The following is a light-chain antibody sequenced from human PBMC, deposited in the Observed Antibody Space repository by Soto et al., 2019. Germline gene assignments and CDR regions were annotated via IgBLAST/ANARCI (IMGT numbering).Light chain of an antibody. J-gene: IGKJ2*02. CDR3: QQYNSYSRGT. V-gene: IGKV1-5*01. Sequence: DIQMTQSPSTLSASVGDRVTITCRASQSISSWLAWYQQKPGKAPKLLIYDASSLESGVPSRFSGSGSGTEFTLTISSLQADDFATYYCQQYNSYSRGTFGQGTKLEIK. CDR1: QSISSW. CDR2: DAS.